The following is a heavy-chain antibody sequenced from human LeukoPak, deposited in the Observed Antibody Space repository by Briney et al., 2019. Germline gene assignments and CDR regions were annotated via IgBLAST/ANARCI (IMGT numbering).Heavy chain of an antibody. Sequence: GGPLRLSCAPSGFTFSRYEMNWVRQAPGKGLEGLSCVSSTGTTIYYADSVKGRFTIYRDNAKNSQYLQINSLRVEDTAIYYCAREIPVAGPAYDFWGQGTLVTVSS. J-gene: IGHJ4*02. D-gene: IGHD6-19*01. CDR2: VSSTGTTI. CDR3: AREIPVAGPAYDF. V-gene: IGHV3-48*03. CDR1: GFTFSRYE.